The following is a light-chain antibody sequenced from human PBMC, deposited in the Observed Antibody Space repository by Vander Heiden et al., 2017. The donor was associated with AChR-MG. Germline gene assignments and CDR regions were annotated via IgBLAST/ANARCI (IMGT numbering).Light chain of an antibody. J-gene: IGKJ4*01. V-gene: IGKV3-11*01. CDR3: QQRSNWPLT. CDR1: QSVSSY. Sequence: EIVLTQSPATLSLSPGERATLSCMASQSVSSYLAWYQQKPGKAPRLLIYDASNRATGIPARFSGSGYGTDFTLTISSLEPEDFAVYYCQQRSNWPLTFGGGTKVEIK. CDR2: DAS.